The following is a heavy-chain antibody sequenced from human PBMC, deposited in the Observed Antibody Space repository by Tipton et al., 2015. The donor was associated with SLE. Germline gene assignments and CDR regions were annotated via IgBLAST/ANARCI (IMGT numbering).Heavy chain of an antibody. CDR3: ARGVAIYWITYYDYYMDV. V-gene: IGHV4-39*07. Sequence: LRLSCTVSGGSISSSSYPWAWIRQPPGKGLEWIGSVYYSGKTSYNPSLMSRVTISEATSTNQFSLTLTSVTAADTGVYYCARGVAIYWITYYDYYMDVWGKGTTVTVSS. J-gene: IGHJ6*03. D-gene: IGHD2-2*03. CDR1: GGSISSSSYP. CDR2: VYYSGKT.